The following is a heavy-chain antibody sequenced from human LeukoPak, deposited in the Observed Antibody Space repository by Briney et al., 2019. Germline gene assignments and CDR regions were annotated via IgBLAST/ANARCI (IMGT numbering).Heavy chain of an antibody. D-gene: IGHD5-12*01. J-gene: IGHJ4*02. CDR3: ARGRGYRTEGY. Sequence: EASVKVSCKASGYTFTGYYMHSVRQAPGQGLEWMGWINPNSGVTNYAQKFQGRVTMTRDTSISTAYMELSRLRSDDTAVYYCARGRGYRTEGYWGQGTLVTVSS. CDR1: GYTFTGYY. CDR2: INPNSGVT. V-gene: IGHV1-2*02.